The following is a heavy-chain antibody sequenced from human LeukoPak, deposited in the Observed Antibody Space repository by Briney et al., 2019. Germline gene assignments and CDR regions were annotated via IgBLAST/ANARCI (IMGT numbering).Heavy chain of an antibody. V-gene: IGHV3-21*01. Sequence: GGSLRLSCAASGFTFSSYSMNWVRQAPGKGLEWVSSISSSSSYKYYADSLKGRFTISRDNAKNSLFLQMNSLRAEDTAVYYCARDSPNDGILWWSIDYWGQGTLVTVSS. J-gene: IGHJ4*02. CDR3: ARDSPNDGILWWSIDY. CDR1: GFTFSSYS. CDR2: ISSSSSYK. D-gene: IGHD2-21*01.